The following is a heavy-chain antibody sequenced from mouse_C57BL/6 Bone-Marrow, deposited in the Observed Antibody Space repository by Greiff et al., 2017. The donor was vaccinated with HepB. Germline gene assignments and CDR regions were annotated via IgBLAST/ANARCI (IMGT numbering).Heavy chain of an antibody. D-gene: IGHD1-1*01. J-gene: IGHJ1*03. Sequence: QVQLQQSGAELARPGASVKLSCKASGYTFTSYGISWVKQRTGQGLEWIGEIYPRSGNTYYNEKFKGKATLTTDKSSSTAYMELRSLTSEDSAVYFCAREDYYYGSSYVRYFDVWGTGTTVTVSS. CDR2: IYPRSGNT. V-gene: IGHV1-81*01. CDR1: GYTFTSYG. CDR3: AREDYYYGSSYVRYFDV.